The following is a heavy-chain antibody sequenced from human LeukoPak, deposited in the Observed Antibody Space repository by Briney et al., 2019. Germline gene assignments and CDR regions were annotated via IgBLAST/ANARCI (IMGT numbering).Heavy chain of an antibody. D-gene: IGHD2-21*02. CDR1: GGTFTIYA. J-gene: IGHJ5*02. CDR2: ITPILAIA. Sequence: SVRVSSKGSGGTFTIYAISWGRQAPGEGGEWVGGITPILAIANYAQNFHGRVTITADNSTSTAYMELSSLRSEDTAVYYCARDDVRTPVSGGDCPWGQGTLVTVSS. V-gene: IGHV1-69*10. CDR3: ARDDVRTPVSGGDCP.